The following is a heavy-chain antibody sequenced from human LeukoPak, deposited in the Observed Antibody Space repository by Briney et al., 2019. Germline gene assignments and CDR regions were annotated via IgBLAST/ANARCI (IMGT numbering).Heavy chain of an antibody. V-gene: IGHV5-51*01. D-gene: IGHD3-22*01. Sequence: GESLKISCKGSGYSFTSYWIGWVRQMPGKGLEWMGIIYPGDSDTRYSPSFQGQVTISADKSISTAYLQWSSLKASDTAMYYCARQAVRADSSGYFEWLDYWGQGTLVTVSS. J-gene: IGHJ4*02. CDR3: ARQAVRADSSGYFEWLDY. CDR1: GYSFTSYW. CDR2: IYPGDSDT.